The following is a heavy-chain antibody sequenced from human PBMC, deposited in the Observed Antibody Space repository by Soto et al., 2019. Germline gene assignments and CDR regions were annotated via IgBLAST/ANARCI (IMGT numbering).Heavy chain of an antibody. D-gene: IGHD3-3*01. V-gene: IGHV4-4*07. J-gene: IGHJ5*02. Sequence: SETLSLTCTFTGGTISGYYWTWIRQSAGGGLEWIGRIYSSGSTNYNPSLKSRVTISLDTSMNHFSLRLSSVTAADTAVYYCARGQRFSDWFDPWGQGTLVTVSS. CDR1: GGTISGYY. CDR2: IYSSGST. CDR3: ARGQRFSDWFDP.